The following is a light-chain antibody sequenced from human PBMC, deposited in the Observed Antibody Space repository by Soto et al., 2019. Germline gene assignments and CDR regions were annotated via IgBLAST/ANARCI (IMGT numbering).Light chain of an antibody. CDR2: GAS. Sequence: IVMAQSPGTLSVSPGGRATLSCRASQSISDTLAWYQQKPGQAPRLLIYGASKRATGFPARFSGSGSGTDFTLTISSLQSEDFAVYYCQQYNNWPWTFGQGTKVDIK. V-gene: IGKV3-15*01. CDR1: QSISDT. CDR3: QQYNNWPWT. J-gene: IGKJ1*01.